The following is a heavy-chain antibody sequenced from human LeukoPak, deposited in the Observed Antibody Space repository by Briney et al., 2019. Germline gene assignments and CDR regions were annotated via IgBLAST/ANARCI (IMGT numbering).Heavy chain of an antibody. V-gene: IGHV1-2*02. CDR3: ARANANYLFDY. CDR2: INPNSGDT. CDR1: GYTLIAYY. D-gene: IGHD4/OR15-4a*01. Sequence: GASVKVSCKASGYTLIAYYIYWVRHAPGQGLEWMGWINPNSGDTNYALKFQGRVTMTRDTSISTAYMELSRLSSGDTAVYYCARANANYLFDYWGQGTLVTVSS. J-gene: IGHJ4*02.